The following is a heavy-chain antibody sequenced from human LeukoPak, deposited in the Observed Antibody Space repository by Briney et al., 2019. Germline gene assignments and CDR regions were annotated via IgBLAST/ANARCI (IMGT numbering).Heavy chain of an antibody. D-gene: IGHD4-17*01. Sequence: GGSLRLSCVASGFTFSSYAMSWVRQAPGKGLEWVSVISGSGGSTYYADSVKGRFTISRDNSKNTLYLQMSSLRAEDTAVYYCARDADGDLDSWGQGTLVTVSS. J-gene: IGHJ4*02. CDR2: ISGSGGST. CDR1: GFTFSSYA. V-gene: IGHV3-23*01. CDR3: ARDADGDLDS.